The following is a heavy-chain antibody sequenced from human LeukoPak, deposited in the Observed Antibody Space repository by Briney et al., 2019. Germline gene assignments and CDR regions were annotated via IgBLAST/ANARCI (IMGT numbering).Heavy chain of an antibody. D-gene: IGHD6-13*01. CDR1: GGSFSGYY. V-gene: IGHV4-34*01. Sequence: SETLSLTCAVYGGSFSGYYWSWIRQPPGKGLEWIGEINHSGSTNYNPSLQSRVTISVDTSKNQFSLKLSSVTAADTAVYYCARAVVAAAGRGVDYWGQGTLVTVSS. CDR3: ARAVVAAAGRGVDY. CDR2: INHSGST. J-gene: IGHJ4*02.